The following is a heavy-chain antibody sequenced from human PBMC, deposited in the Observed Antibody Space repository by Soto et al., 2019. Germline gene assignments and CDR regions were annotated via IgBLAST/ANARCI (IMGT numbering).Heavy chain of an antibody. CDR1: GGSISSGDYY. CDR2: IYYSGST. Sequence: PSETLSLTCTVSGGSISSGDYYWSWIRQPPGKGLEWIGYIYYSGSTYYNPSLKSRVTISVDTSKNQFSLKLSSVTAADTAVYYCARLYLVTGTLVPWGQGTLVTVSS. D-gene: IGHD1-20*01. J-gene: IGHJ5*02. V-gene: IGHV4-30-4*01. CDR3: ARLYLVTGTLVP.